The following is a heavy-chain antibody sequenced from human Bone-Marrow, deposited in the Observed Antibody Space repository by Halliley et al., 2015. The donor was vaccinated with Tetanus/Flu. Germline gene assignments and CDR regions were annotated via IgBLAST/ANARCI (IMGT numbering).Heavy chain of an antibody. V-gene: IGHV3-30*18. CDR3: AKDGFSRPAYGSGTQLDQ. D-gene: IGHD3-10*01. Sequence: SYDGSIQYYADSVKGRFSISGDNSESTLYLFMNSLRGDDTAVYYCAKDGFSRPAYGSGTQLDQWGQGTLVTVSP. CDR2: SYDGSIQ. J-gene: IGHJ4*02.